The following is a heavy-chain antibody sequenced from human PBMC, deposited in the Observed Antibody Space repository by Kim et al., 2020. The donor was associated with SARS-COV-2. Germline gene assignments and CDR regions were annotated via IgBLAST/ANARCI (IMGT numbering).Heavy chain of an antibody. CDR3: ATPGYYDSSGYYYYFDY. CDR2: LDPEDGET. J-gene: IGHJ4*02. V-gene: IGHV1-24*01. Sequence: ASVKVSCKVSGYTLTELSMHWVRQAPGKGLEWMGGLDPEDGETIYAQKFQGRVTMTEDTSTDTAYMELSSLRSEDTAVYYCATPGYYDSSGYYYYFDYWGQGTLVTVSS. D-gene: IGHD3-22*01. CDR1: GYTLTELS.